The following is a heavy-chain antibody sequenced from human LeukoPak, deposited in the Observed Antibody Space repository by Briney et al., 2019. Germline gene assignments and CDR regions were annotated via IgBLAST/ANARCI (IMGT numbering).Heavy chain of an antibody. CDR2: IYTSGST. Sequence: SQTLSLTCTVSGGSISSGSYYWSWIRQPAGKGLEWIGRIYTSGSTNYNPSLKSRVTVSVDTSKNQFSLKLSSVTAADTAVYYSAREMGAEGFDYWGQGTLVTVSS. CDR3: AREMGAEGFDY. D-gene: IGHD3-16*01. CDR1: GGSISSGSYY. J-gene: IGHJ4*02. V-gene: IGHV4-61*02.